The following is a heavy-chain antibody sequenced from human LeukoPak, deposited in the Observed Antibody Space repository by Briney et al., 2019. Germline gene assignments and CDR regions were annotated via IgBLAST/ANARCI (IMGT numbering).Heavy chain of an antibody. D-gene: IGHD6-19*01. CDR3: ARAVSGRFDY. Sequence: SETLSLTCTVSGGSMSPYHWGWIRQPPGKGLEWTGYIYYSGSTNYNPSLNSRVTISVDTSKNPFSLRLSSVTAADTAIYYCARAVSGRFDYWGQGTLVTVSS. CDR2: IYYSGST. J-gene: IGHJ4*02. CDR1: GGSMSPYH. V-gene: IGHV4-59*08.